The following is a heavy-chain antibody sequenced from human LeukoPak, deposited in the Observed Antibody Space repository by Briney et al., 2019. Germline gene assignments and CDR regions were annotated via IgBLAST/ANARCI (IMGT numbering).Heavy chain of an antibody. D-gene: IGHD2-21*01. CDR2: IIPIFGTA. CDR3: ARDRSLCGGDCYYYYYPDV. Sequence: SVKVSCKASGGTFSSYAISWVRQAPGQGLEWMGGIIPIFGTANYAQKFQGRVTITADESTSTAYMELSSLRSEDTAVYYCARDRSLCGGDCYYYYYPDVLRKGTTVSDSS. CDR1: GGTFSSYA. V-gene: IGHV1-69*13. J-gene: IGHJ6*03.